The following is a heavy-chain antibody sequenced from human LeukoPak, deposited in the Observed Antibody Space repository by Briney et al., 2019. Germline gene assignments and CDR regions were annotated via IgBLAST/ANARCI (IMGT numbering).Heavy chain of an antibody. CDR3: ARDGTETYYYDSSGYKYYYYYYMDV. Sequence: SETLSLTCTVSGDSISSSNYYWGWIRQPPGKGLEWIGRIYTSGSTNYNPSLKSRVTMSVDTSKNQFSLKLSSVTAADTAVYYCARDGTETYYYDSSGYKYYYYYYMDVWGKGTTVTVSS. D-gene: IGHD3-22*01. V-gene: IGHV4-39*07. CDR2: IYTSGST. J-gene: IGHJ6*03. CDR1: GDSISSSNYY.